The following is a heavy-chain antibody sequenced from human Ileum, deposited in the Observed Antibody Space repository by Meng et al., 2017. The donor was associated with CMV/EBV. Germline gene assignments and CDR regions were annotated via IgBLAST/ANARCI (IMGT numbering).Heavy chain of an antibody. D-gene: IGHD3-16*01. V-gene: IGHV1-2*02. CDR2: IDPNNGGT. CDR3: ARDFYGYGMDG. Sequence: ASVKVSCKASGYTFTSYDISWVRRAPGQGLEWMGWIDPNNGGTNFPQKFQGRVTMTRDTSIFTAYMELGGLKSDDTAVYYCARDFYGYGMDGWGQGTTVTVSS. CDR1: GYTFTSYD. J-gene: IGHJ6*02.